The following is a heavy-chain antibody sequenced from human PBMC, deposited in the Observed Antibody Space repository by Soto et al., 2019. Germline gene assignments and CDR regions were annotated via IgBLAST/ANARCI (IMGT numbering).Heavy chain of an antibody. D-gene: IGHD3-10*01. J-gene: IGHJ4*02. CDR2: IYYSGST. CDR3: ARHGLAGEFDY. CDR1: GGSISSSSYY. Sequence: PSETLSLTCTVSGGSISSSSYYWGWIRQSPGKGLEWIGSIYYSGSTYYNPSLKSRVTISVDTSKNQFSLKLSSVTAADTAVYYCARHGLAGEFDYWGQGTLVTVSS. V-gene: IGHV4-39*01.